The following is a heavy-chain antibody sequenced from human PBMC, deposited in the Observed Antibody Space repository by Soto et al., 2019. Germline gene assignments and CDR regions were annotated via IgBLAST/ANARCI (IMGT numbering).Heavy chain of an antibody. J-gene: IGHJ6*02. CDR2: IYYSGST. V-gene: IGHV4-39*01. CDR3: ARHVHCRITMVRGVISPICYGMDV. CDR1: GGSISSSSYY. D-gene: IGHD3-10*01. Sequence: SETLSLTCTVSGGSISSSSYYWGWIRQPPGKGLEWIGSIYYSGSTYYNPSLKSRVTISVDTSKNQFSLKLSSVTAADTAVYYCARHVHCRITMVRGVISPICYGMDVWGQGTTVTVS.